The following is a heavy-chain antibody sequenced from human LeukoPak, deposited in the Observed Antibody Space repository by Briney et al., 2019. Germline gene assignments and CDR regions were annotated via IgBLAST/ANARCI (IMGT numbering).Heavy chain of an antibody. V-gene: IGHV3-74*01. J-gene: IGHJ6*03. CDR3: ASRDYGGNYYYMDV. CDR1: GFTFSTFH. Sequence: PGGSLRLSCATSGFTFSTFHMHWVRQTPGKGLVWVSRINIDGSSTSYADSVKGRFTISRDNAKNTLYLQMSSLRAEDTAVYYCASRDYGGNYYYMDVWGKGTTVTVSS. D-gene: IGHD4-23*01. CDR2: INIDGSST.